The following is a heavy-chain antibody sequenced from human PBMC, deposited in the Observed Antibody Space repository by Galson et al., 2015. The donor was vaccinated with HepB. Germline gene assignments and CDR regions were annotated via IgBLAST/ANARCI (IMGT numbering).Heavy chain of an antibody. D-gene: IGHD2-21*02. CDR1: GYTFTSYY. J-gene: IGHJ4*02. Sequence: SVKVSCKASGYTFTSYYMHWVRQAPGQGLEWMGIINPSGGSTSYAQKFQGRVTMTRDTSTSTVYMELSSLRSEDTAVYYCARVGAYCGGDCYPYYFDYWGQGTLVTVSS. CDR3: ARVGAYCGGDCYPYYFDY. V-gene: IGHV1-46*01. CDR2: INPSGGST.